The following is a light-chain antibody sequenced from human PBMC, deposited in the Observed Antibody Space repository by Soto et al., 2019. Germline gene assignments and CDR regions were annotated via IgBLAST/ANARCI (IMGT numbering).Light chain of an antibody. Sequence: EIVMTQSPATLSVSPGERATLSCRPSQSVTSRYLAWYQQKPGQAPRLLIFGASIRDTGIPDRFSGSGSGTDFTLTISRLESEDFAVYYCQRYGSSPGTFGQGTKVDIK. J-gene: IGKJ1*01. CDR1: QSVTSRY. CDR3: QRYGSSPGT. V-gene: IGKV3-20*01. CDR2: GAS.